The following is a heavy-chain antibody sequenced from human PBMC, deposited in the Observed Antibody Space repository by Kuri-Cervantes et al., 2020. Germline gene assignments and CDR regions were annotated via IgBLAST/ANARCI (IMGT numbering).Heavy chain of an antibody. CDR2: ISSSGSTI. CDR3: AKDMTSGGGYNSHYYYGMDV. J-gene: IGHJ6*02. D-gene: IGHD5-24*01. V-gene: IGHV3-11*04. CDR1: GFTFSDYY. Sequence: GESLKISCAASGFTFSDYYMSWIRQAPGKGLEWVSYISSSGSTIYYADSVKGRFTISRDNSKNTLYLQMNSLRAEDTAVYYCAKDMTSGGGYNSHYYYGMDVWGQGTTVTVSS.